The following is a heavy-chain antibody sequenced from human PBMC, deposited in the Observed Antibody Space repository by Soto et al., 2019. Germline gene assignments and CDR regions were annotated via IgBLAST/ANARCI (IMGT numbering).Heavy chain of an antibody. Sequence: GASVKVSCKASGGTFSSYAISWVRQAPGQGLEWMGGIIPIFGTANYAQKFQGRVTITADESTSTAYMELSSLRSEDTAVYYCAGEYEYSSGWYGSDYWGQGTLVTVSS. D-gene: IGHD6-19*01. CDR1: GGTFSSYA. CDR2: IIPIFGTA. V-gene: IGHV1-69*13. J-gene: IGHJ4*02. CDR3: AGEYEYSSGWYGSDY.